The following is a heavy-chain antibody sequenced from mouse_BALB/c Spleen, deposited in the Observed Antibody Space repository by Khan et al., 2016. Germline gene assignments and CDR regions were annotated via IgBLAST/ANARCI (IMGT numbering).Heavy chain of an antibody. Sequence: EVQVQESGPGLVKPSQSLSLTCTVTGYSITSDYAWNWIRQFPGNRLEWMGFINYSGSTSYNPSLKSRISITRDTSKNQFFLQLISVTTEDTATYYWARDYYGSSYFDYWGQGTTLTVSS. J-gene: IGHJ2*01. CDR3: ARDYYGSSYFDY. CDR1: GYSITSDYA. V-gene: IGHV3-2*02. D-gene: IGHD1-1*01. CDR2: INYSGST.